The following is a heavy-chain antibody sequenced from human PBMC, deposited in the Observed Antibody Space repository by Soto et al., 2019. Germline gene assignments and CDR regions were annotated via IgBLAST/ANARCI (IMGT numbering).Heavy chain of an antibody. CDR3: AKSSGYYDWFDP. J-gene: IGHJ5*02. D-gene: IGHD3-22*01. V-gene: IGHV1-18*01. CDR2: ISAYNGNT. Sequence: ASVKVSCKASGYTFTSYGISWVRQAPVQGLERMGWISAYNGNTNYAQKLQGRVTMTTDTSTSTAYMELRSLRSDDTAVYYCAKSSGYYDWFDPWGQGTLVTVSS. CDR1: GYTFTSYG.